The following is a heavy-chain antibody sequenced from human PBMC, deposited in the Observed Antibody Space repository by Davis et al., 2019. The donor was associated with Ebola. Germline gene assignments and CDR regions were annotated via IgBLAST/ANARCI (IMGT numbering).Heavy chain of an antibody. Sequence: PGGSLRLSCAASGFTFSSYDMHWVRQATGKGLEWVSAIGTAGDTYYPGSVKGRFTISRENAKNSLYLQMNSLRAGDTAVYYCAREEGSSSDRGAGMDVWGQGTTVTVSS. CDR2: IGTAGDT. CDR1: GFTFSSYD. CDR3: AREEGSSSDRGAGMDV. J-gene: IGHJ6*02. D-gene: IGHD6-6*01. V-gene: IGHV3-13*01.